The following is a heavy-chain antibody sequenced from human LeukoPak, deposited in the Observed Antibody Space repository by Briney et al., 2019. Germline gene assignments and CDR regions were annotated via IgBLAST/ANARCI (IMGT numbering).Heavy chain of an antibody. CDR3: ARAIAVAGKSDY. V-gene: IGHV3-15*01. CDR1: GFTFSNAW. J-gene: IGHJ4*02. D-gene: IGHD6-19*01. CDR2: TKSKPDGGTT. Sequence: GGSLRLSCAGSGFTFSNAWMNWVRQAPAKGLEWVGRTKSKPDGGTTDYAAPVKGRFTISRDNAENSVYLQMNSLRVEDTALYFCARAIAVAGKSDYWGQGTLVTVSS.